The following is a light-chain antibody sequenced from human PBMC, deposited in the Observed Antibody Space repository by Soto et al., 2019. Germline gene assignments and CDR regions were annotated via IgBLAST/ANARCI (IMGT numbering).Light chain of an antibody. Sequence: QSALTQPPSASGSPGQSVTISCTGTSTDVGGYNYVAWYQQHPGKAPKLMIYEVSKRPSGVPDRFSGSKSDNTASLAVSGLQAEDEADYYCSSYAGSTNFYCFGTGTKLTVL. CDR2: EVS. V-gene: IGLV2-8*01. J-gene: IGLJ1*01. CDR3: SSYAGSTNFYC. CDR1: STDVGGYNY.